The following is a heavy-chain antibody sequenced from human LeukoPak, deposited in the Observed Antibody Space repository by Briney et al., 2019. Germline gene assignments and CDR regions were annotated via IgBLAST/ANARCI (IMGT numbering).Heavy chain of an antibody. CDR1: GFSLSTTGMC. D-gene: IGHD3-10*02. Sequence: SGPTLVNLTQTLTLTCTFSGFSLSTTGMCVAWIRQPPGKALEWLALIYWDDDKRYSPSLKSRVTITKDTSKNQVVLTMTNLDPVDTATYYCARWPVRGSGHWGQGTLVTVSS. CDR2: IYWDDDK. V-gene: IGHV2-5*02. J-gene: IGHJ4*02. CDR3: ARWPVRGSGH.